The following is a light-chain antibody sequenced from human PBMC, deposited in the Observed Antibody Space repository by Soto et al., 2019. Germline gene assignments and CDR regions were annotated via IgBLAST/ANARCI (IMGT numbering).Light chain of an antibody. J-gene: IGKJ5*01. CDR1: QTVSSNY. Sequence: EIISNQSPDTMSFSPGDRATLSCRASQTVSSNYLSWCQQRPGQAPRLLIYGASTRAAGIPDRFSGIVSGTDGTITITRLETEDASVYVGQQSTGPTTTFGQGTRLEIK. V-gene: IGKV3-20*01. CDR3: QQSTGPTTT. CDR2: GAS.